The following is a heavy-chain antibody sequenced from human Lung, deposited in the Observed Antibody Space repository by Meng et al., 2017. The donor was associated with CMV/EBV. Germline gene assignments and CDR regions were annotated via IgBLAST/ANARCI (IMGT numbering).Heavy chain of an antibody. V-gene: IGHV3-30-3*02. J-gene: IGHJ4*02. CDR3: AKERSDDFGDYDY. CDR2: ISYDGANE. Sequence: GGSLRLSCTTSGFTFSRYSMHWVRQAPGKGLEWVAVISYDGANEYHADSLKGRFTISRDNSKSTLYLQMNNLTPDDTAMYYCAKERSDDFGDYDYWGQGTLVTVSS. CDR1: GFTFSRYS. D-gene: IGHD4-17*01.